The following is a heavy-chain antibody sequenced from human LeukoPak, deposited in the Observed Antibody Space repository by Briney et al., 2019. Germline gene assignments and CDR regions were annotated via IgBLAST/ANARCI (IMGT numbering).Heavy chain of an antibody. CDR1: GFTFSSYW. J-gene: IGHJ4*02. Sequence: GGSLRLSCAAPGFTFSSYWMHWVRQAPGKGLVWVSGTNSDGSTTAYAASVKGRFTISRDNSKGSLYLQMNSLRADDTAVYYCAKDGSWSCTDWGQGTLVRVSS. CDR2: TNSDGSTT. D-gene: IGHD2-8*02. V-gene: IGHV3-74*01. CDR3: AKDGSWSCTD.